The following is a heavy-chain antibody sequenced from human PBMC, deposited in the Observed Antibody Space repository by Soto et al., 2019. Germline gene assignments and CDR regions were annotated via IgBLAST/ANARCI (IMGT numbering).Heavy chain of an antibody. V-gene: IGHV3-23*01. J-gene: IGHJ5*01. CDR2: IGGGNNDR. D-gene: IGHD1-26*01. Sequence: DVQLLESGGGLVQPGGSLTLSCAASRFIFSDYDMNWVRQAPGKGLEWVSSIGGGNNDRYYADSVKGRFIISRDNSKNTMYLQMNSLRDDDTAGYYCAKDAVSYNGKGDWFDSWGQGTLVTVSS. CDR1: RFIFSDYD. CDR3: AKDAVSYNGKGDWFDS.